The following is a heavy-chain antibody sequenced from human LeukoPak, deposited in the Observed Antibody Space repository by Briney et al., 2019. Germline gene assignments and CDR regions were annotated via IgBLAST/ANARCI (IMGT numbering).Heavy chain of an antibody. CDR3: ARDRDCSGGSCYPGPYYYGMDV. CDR1: SYTFTSYG. D-gene: IGHD2-15*01. Sequence: SVNVSCKASSYTFTSYGISWVRQAPGQGLEWMVGIIPIFGTANYAQKFQGRVTITADESTSTAYMELSSLRSEDTAVYYCARDRDCSGGSCYPGPYYYGMDVWGQGTTVTVSS. V-gene: IGHV1-69*13. J-gene: IGHJ6*02. CDR2: IIPIFGTA.